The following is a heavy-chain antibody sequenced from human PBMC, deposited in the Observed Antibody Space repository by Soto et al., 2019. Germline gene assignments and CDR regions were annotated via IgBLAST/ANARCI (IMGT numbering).Heavy chain of an antibody. D-gene: IGHD2-15*01. J-gene: IGHJ4*02. V-gene: IGHV3-23*01. CDR2: ISGSGAST. CDR3: AKATYCSGGSCYPYYFDY. CDR1: GFTFSSYA. Sequence: EVQLLESGGGLVQPGGSLRLSCAASGFTFSSYAMNWVRQAPGKGLEWVSTISGSGASTYYADSVKGRFTISRDNSKNTLYLQMNSLRAEDTAVYYCAKATYCSGGSCYPYYFDYWGQGTLVTVPS.